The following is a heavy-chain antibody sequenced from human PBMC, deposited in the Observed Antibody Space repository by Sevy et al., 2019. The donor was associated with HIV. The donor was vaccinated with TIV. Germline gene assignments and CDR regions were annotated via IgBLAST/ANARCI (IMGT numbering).Heavy chain of an antibody. J-gene: IGHJ6*02. CDR2: IDSDDGST. D-gene: IGHD3-10*01. CDR3: ARQYYYSSGRIFYYGMDV. Sequence: GGSLRLSCAASGFTFRNYWMHWVRQDPGKGLLWVSRIDSDDGSTSYADSVKGRFTISRDNAKSTLFLQMNSLRAEDTAVYYCARQYYYSSGRIFYYGMDVWGQGTTVTVSS. CDR1: GFTFRNYW. V-gene: IGHV3-74*01.